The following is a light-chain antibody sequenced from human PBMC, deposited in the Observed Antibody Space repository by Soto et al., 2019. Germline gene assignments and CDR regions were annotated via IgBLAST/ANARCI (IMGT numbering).Light chain of an antibody. CDR1: QSISNNY. V-gene: IGKV3-20*01. CDR3: QQYGRSLPT. CDR2: GAS. J-gene: IGKJ2*01. Sequence: ENVLSQSPDILSLSPGERVTLSCTASQSISNNYLAWYQQKPGQAPRVLIYGASSRATGIPDRFSGSGSGTDFTRTISRLQPEDFALCYCQQYGRSLPTFGRGTKLDIK.